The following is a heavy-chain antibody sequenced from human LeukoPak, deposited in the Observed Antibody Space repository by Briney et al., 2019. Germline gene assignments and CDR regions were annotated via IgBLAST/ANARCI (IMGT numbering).Heavy chain of an antibody. CDR1: GFTFSSYS. CDR3: TRVYGDYIRFDY. Sequence: GGSLRLSCAASGFTFSSYSMNWVRQAPGKGLEWVGFIRSKAYGGTTEYAASVKGRFTISRDDSKSIAYLQMNSLKTEDTAVYYCTRVYGDYIRFDYWGQGTLVTVSS. CDR2: IRSKAYGGTT. J-gene: IGHJ4*02. D-gene: IGHD4-17*01. V-gene: IGHV3-49*04.